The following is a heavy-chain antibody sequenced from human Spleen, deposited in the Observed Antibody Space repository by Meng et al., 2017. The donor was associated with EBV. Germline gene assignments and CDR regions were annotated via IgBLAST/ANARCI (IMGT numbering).Heavy chain of an antibody. CDR1: GGSFTNYA. J-gene: IGHJ4*02. D-gene: IGHD3-10*01. V-gene: IGHV1-69*01. Sequence: QVLLVQSVAEVKKPGASVTFSCKASGGSFTNYAINWVRQAPGQGLEWVGVIIPLYGTPTYAQKFQGRVSIIADESSNTVYMDLSSLRSGDTAVYYCARGARFRELSGYLDYWGQGTLVTVSS. CDR2: IIPLYGTP. CDR3: ARGARFRELSGYLDY.